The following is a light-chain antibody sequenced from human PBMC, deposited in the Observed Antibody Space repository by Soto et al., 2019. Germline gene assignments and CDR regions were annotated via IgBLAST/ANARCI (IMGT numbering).Light chain of an antibody. Sequence: QSALTQPASVSGSPGQSITISYTGTSRDVGGYEYVSWYQQYPGKAPRVMIYDVSHRPSGVSNRFSGSKSDNTASLTISGLQAEDEADYYCISYTSSGTYVFGAGTKLTVL. CDR3: ISYTSSGTYV. CDR2: DVS. J-gene: IGLJ1*01. V-gene: IGLV2-14*03. CDR1: SRDVGGYEY.